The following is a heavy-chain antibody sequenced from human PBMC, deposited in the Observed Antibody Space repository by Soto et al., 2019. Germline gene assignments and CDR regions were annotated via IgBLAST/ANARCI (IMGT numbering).Heavy chain of an antibody. CDR3: ATTGPY. V-gene: IGHV3-7*01. Sequence: GGSLRLSCAASGFAFSSNWMSWVRQAPGKGLEWVANIKEDGSDKSYVGSVKGRFTISRDNAKNTLSLQMNSLRAEDTAVYYCATTGPYWGQGTLVTVS. CDR2: IKEDGSDK. CDR1: GFAFSSNW. J-gene: IGHJ4*02.